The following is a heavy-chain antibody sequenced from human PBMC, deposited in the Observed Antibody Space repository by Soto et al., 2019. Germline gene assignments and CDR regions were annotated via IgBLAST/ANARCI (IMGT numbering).Heavy chain of an antibody. J-gene: IGHJ4*02. Sequence: QITLKESGPTLVKPTQTLTLTCTFSGFSLTTRGVGVGWIRQPPGTALEWRALIYCDDDEGYSPSLKSRLTITKDTSTNQLGLTRTNMDPVDTATYYCAHRVRGYSDHFDYWGQGTLVTVSS. CDR2: IYCDDDE. D-gene: IGHD5-18*01. CDR1: GFSLTTRGVG. V-gene: IGHV2-5*02. CDR3: AHRVRGYSDHFDY.